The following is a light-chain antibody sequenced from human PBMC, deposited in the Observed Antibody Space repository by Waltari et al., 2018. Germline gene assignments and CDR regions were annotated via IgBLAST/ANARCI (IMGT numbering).Light chain of an antibody. CDR2: WAA. CDR1: QTVLYTSNNKNY. Sequence: IVMTQSPDSLAVSLGERATINCKSSQTVLYTSNNKNYLAWYQQKAGQPPTPRIYWAANRASGVPDRFSGSGSGTDFTLTSSSLQAEDVAVYYCQQYYATPPWTFGQGTKVEIK. V-gene: IGKV4-1*01. J-gene: IGKJ1*01. CDR3: QQYYATPPWT.